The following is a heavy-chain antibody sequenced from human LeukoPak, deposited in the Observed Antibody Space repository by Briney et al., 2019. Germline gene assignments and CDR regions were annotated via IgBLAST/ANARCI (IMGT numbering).Heavy chain of an antibody. CDR3: ARLPRYYHYMDV. Sequence: PSETLSLTCTVSGGSISSYYWSWIRQPPGKGLEWIGYIYTSGSTNYNPSLKSRVTISVDTSKNQFSLKLSSVTAADTAVYYCARLPRYYHYMDVWGKGTTVTVSS. J-gene: IGHJ6*03. V-gene: IGHV4-4*09. CDR1: GGSISSYY. CDR2: IYTSGST.